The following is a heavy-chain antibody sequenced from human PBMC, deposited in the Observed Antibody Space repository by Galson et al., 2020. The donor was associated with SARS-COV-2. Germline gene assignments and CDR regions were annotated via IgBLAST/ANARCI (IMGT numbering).Heavy chain of an antibody. J-gene: IGHJ6*03. Sequence: GGSLRLSCAASGFTFSSYGMHWVRQAPGEGLEWVAVIWDDGRAEYYADSVEGRFTISRDNSQDTLYLQMTSLRVEDTAVYFCARGGFTDWYAYYYMDVWGRGTTVTISS. CDR1: GFTFSSYG. CDR3: ARGGFTDWYAYYYMDV. D-gene: IGHD3-9*01. V-gene: IGHV3-33*01. CDR2: IWDDGRAE.